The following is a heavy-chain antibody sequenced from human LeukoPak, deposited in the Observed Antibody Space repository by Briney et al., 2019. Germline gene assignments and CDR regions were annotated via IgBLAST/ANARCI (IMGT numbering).Heavy chain of an antibody. Sequence: PGGSLRLSCAASGVTFSGYWMHWGCQALGEGLLWVSRIISDGSSTSYAGSVKGRFTISRDNAKNTLYLKMTSLRAEDTAVYYCARARYDFWSGYPYYFDYWGQGTLVTVSS. CDR3: ARARYDFWSGYPYYFDY. V-gene: IGHV3-74*01. D-gene: IGHD3-3*01. CDR1: GVTFSGYW. J-gene: IGHJ4*02. CDR2: IISDGSST.